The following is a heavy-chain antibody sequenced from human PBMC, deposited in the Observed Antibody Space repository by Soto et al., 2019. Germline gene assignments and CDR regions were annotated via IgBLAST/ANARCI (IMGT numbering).Heavy chain of an antibody. J-gene: IGHJ4*02. CDR3: AKINYYGSGGAI. V-gene: IGHV3-23*01. CDR2: INNNGDRT. D-gene: IGHD3-10*01. CDR1: GFTFTTYI. Sequence: EVQLLESGGGLVQPGGSLRLSCEASGFTFTTYIMSRVRQAPGKGLEWVSSINNNGDRTYYADSVKGRFTISRDNSKNTMYLQLNSLRAEDTALYFCAKINYYGSGGAIWGQGALVVVFS.